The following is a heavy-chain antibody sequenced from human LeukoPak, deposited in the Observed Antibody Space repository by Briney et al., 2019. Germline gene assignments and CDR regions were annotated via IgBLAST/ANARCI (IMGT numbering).Heavy chain of an antibody. D-gene: IGHD2-15*01. Sequence: SETLSLTCTVSGGSISSISSSSYYWGWIRQPPGKGLEWIGSIYDSGSTYYNPSLKSRVTISVDTSKNQFSLKLSSVTAADTAVYYCARALKVVVAATRWFDPWGQGTLVTVSS. V-gene: IGHV4-39*07. CDR2: IYDSGST. CDR1: GGSISSISSSSYY. CDR3: ARALKVVVAATRWFDP. J-gene: IGHJ5*02.